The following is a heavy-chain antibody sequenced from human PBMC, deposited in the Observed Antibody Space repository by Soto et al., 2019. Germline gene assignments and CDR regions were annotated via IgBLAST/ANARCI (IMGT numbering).Heavy chain of an antibody. V-gene: IGHV3-7*01. J-gene: IGHJ1*01. CDR1: GFTFSSYW. CDR3: ASRVVAATGEYFQH. D-gene: IGHD2-15*01. CDR2: IKQDGSEK. Sequence: GGSLRLSCAASGFTFSSYWMSWVRQAPGKGLEWVANIKQDGSEKYYVDSVKGRFTISRDNAKNSLYLQMNSLRAEDTAVYYCASRVVAATGEYFQHWGQGTLVTVSS.